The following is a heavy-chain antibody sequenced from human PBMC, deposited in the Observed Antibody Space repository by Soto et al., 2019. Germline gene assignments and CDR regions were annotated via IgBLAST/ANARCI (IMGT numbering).Heavy chain of an antibody. D-gene: IGHD4-4*01. J-gene: IGHJ5*02. CDR2: IYYSGST. Sequence: LSLTFTVSGGSISSGDYYLSWIRQPPGKGLEWIGYIYYSGSTYYNPSLKSRVTISVDTSKNQFSLKLSSVTAADTAVYYCASLQSPSFDPWGQGTLVTVSS. CDR1: GGSISSGDYY. V-gene: IGHV4-30-4*01. CDR3: ASLQSPSFDP.